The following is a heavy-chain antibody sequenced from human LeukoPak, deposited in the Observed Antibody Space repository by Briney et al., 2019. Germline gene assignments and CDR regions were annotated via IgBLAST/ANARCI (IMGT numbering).Heavy chain of an antibody. CDR2: ISGSGGST. D-gene: IGHD6-19*01. CDR3: AKATPKSIAVAGRPQAHH. CDR1: GFTFSSYA. J-gene: IGHJ5*02. V-gene: IGHV3-23*01. Sequence: GGSLRLSCAASGFTFSSYAMSWVRQAPGKGLEWVSAISGSGGSTYYADSVKGRFTISRDNSKNTLYLQMNSLRAEDTAVYYCAKATPKSIAVAGRPQAHHWGQGTLVTVSS.